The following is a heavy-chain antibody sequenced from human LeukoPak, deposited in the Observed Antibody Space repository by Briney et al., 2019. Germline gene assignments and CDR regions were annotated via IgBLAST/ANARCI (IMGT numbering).Heavy chain of an antibody. Sequence: ASVKVSCKASGYTFTSYGISWVRQAPGQGLEWMGWISAYNGNTNYAQKLQGRVTMTTDTSTSTAYMELSSLRSEDTAVYYCASDRFITMVRGTPGGFDYWGQGTLVTVSS. CDR2: ISAYNGNT. D-gene: IGHD3-10*01. CDR3: ASDRFITMVRGTPGGFDY. V-gene: IGHV1-18*01. CDR1: GYTFTSYG. J-gene: IGHJ4*02.